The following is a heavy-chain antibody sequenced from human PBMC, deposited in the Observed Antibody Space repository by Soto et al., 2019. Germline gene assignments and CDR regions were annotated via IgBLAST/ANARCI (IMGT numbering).Heavy chain of an antibody. Sequence: QVQLVQSGAEVKKPGSSVKVSCKASGGTFSSYTISWVRQAPGQGLEWMGRIIPILGIANYAQKFQGRVTITADKSTSTAYMERSSLRSEDTAVYYCAREGDIVVVPAAIGWYFDLWGRGTLVTVSS. CDR3: AREGDIVVVPAAIGWYFDL. J-gene: IGHJ2*01. CDR1: GGTFSSYT. CDR2: IIPILGIA. D-gene: IGHD2-2*01. V-gene: IGHV1-69*08.